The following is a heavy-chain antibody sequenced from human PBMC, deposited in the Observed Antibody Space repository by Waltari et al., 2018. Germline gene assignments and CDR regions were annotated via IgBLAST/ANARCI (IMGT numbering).Heavy chain of an antibody. Sequence: QVQLQQWGAGLLKPSETLSLTCAVYGGSFSGYYWSWIRQPPGKGLEWIGEINHSGSTNYNPSLKSRVTISVDTSKNQFSLKLSSVTAADTAVYYCAREVLAHLPFDPWGQGTLVTVSS. D-gene: IGHD3-3*02. V-gene: IGHV4-34*01. CDR1: GGSFSGYY. CDR3: AREVLAHLPFDP. CDR2: INHSGST. J-gene: IGHJ5*02.